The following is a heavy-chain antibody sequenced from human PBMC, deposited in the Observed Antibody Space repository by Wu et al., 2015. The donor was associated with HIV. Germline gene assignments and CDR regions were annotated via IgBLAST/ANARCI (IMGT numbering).Heavy chain of an antibody. CDR3: AREGMTTVTTVAFDF. CDR1: SYTFKNYG. Sequence: QAKLVQSGAEVKKPGASVKVSCKASSYTFKNYGIHWVRQAPGRGLEWMGRISAYNGHTNSARKFQDRVTMTTDTSTKTAYMELRSLTSDDTAVYYCAREGMTTVTTVAFDFWGQGTPVFVSS. CDR2: ISAYNGHT. D-gene: IGHD4-11*01. V-gene: IGHV1-18*01. J-gene: IGHJ3*01.